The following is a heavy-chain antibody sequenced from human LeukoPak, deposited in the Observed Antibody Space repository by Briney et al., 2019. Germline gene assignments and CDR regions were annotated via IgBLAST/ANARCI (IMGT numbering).Heavy chain of an antibody. V-gene: IGHV3-23*01. J-gene: IGHJ5*02. CDR1: GFTFSSYA. Sequence: GGSLRLSCAASGFTFSSYAMSWVRQAPGKGLEWVSSINDSGDSTYYADSVKGRFTISRDNSKNTPYLLMNNLRAEDTAIFYCATAYCSSTSCPTWGQGTLVTVSS. CDR3: ATAYCSSTSCPT. CDR2: INDSGDST. D-gene: IGHD2-2*01.